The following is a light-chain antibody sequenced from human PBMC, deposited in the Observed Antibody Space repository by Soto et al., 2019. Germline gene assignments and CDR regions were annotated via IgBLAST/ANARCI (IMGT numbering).Light chain of an antibody. V-gene: IGKV3-20*01. Sequence: EIVLTQSPATLSLSPGERATLSCRASQSVSTNYLAWYQQRPGQAPRLLIFGASYMATGIPDRFSGSGSGTDFTLTISRLEPEDFAVYYCQHYSSSPPEFTFGPGTKVDSK. CDR3: QHYSSSPPEFT. J-gene: IGKJ3*01. CDR2: GAS. CDR1: QSVSTNY.